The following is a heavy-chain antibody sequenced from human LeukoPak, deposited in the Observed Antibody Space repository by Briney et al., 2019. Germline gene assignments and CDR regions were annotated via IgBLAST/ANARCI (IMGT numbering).Heavy chain of an antibody. CDR2: INHSGST. Sequence: PSETLSLTCTVSGGSITSSNFHWGWIRQPPGKGLEWIGEINHSGSTNYNPSLKSRVTISVDTSKNQFSLKLSSVTAADTAVYYCARGRIAARPPRHGSGSYLDYWGQGTLVTVSS. J-gene: IGHJ4*02. D-gene: IGHD3-10*01. CDR3: ARGRIAARPPRHGSGSYLDY. CDR1: GGSITSSNFH. V-gene: IGHV4-39*07.